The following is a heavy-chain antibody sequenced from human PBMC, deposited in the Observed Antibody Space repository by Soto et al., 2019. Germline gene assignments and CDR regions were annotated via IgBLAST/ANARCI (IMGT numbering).Heavy chain of an antibody. CDR3: ATGPFGYGDSFYFDY. V-gene: IGHV3-74*01. CDR1: GFTFSSYW. D-gene: IGHD4-17*01. Sequence: EVQLVESGGGLVQPGGSLRLSCAASGFTFSSYWMHWVRQAPGKGLVWVSRINSDGSSTSYADSVKGRFTISRDNAKNTLYLQMNRLRAEDTAVYYCATGPFGYGDSFYFDYWGQGTLVTVSS. J-gene: IGHJ4*02. CDR2: INSDGSST.